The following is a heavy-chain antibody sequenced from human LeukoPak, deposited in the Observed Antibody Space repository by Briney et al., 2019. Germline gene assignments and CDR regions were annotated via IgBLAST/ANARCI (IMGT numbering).Heavy chain of an antibody. CDR2: ISSSSSTI. CDR3: ARVLDYRVDY. Sequence: GGSLRLSCAASGFTLSSYSMNWLPEAPGKGLEWVSYISSSSSTIYNADSVKGRFTISRDNAKNSLYLQMNSLRAEDTAVYYCARVLDYRVDYWGQGTLVTVSS. J-gene: IGHJ4*02. D-gene: IGHD3/OR15-3a*01. CDR1: GFTLSSYS. V-gene: IGHV3-48*01.